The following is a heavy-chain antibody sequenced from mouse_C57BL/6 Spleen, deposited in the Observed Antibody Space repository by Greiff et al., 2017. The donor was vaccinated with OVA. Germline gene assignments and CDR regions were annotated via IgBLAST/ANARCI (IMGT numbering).Heavy chain of an antibody. V-gene: IGHV2-6-1*01. Sequence: QVQLKQSGPGLVAPSQSLSITCTVSGFSLTSYGVHWVRQPPGKGLEWLVVIWSDGSTTYNSALKSRLSISKDNSKSQVFLKMNSLQTEDTAMYDCARHYYGSSYWYFDVWGTGTTVTVSS. J-gene: IGHJ1*03. D-gene: IGHD1-1*01. CDR1: GFSLTSYG. CDR3: ARHYYGSSYWYFDV. CDR2: IWSDGST.